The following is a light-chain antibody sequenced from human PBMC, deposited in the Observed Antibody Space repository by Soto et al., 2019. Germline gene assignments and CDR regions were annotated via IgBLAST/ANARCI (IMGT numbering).Light chain of an antibody. Sequence: EIVLTQSPGTLSLSPGERATLSCRASQSVKNSYLAWYQQKPGQSPRLVIYGVSNRATGIPNRFSGSGSGTDFTLTISRLEPEDFAVYYCQQYGSSGTFGQGTKVDIK. J-gene: IGKJ1*01. CDR2: GVS. CDR3: QQYGSSGT. V-gene: IGKV3-20*01. CDR1: QSVKNSY.